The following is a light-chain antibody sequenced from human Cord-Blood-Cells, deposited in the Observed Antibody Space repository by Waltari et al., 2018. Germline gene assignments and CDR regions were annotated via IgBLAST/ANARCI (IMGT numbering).Light chain of an antibody. CDR2: AAS. CDR1: QSISSY. V-gene: IGKV1-39*01. Sequence: DIQMTQSPSSLSASVGDRVTITCRASQSISSYLNWYQQKPGKAPKLLIYAASSLQSGVPSRFSGSGSGTDFTLTISSLQPEDFPTYYCQQSYSTLPLTSGGGTKVEIK. CDR3: QQSYSTLPLT. J-gene: IGKJ4*01.